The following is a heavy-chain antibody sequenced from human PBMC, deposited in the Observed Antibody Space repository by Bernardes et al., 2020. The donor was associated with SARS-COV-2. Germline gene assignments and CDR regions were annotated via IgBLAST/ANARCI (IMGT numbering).Heavy chain of an antibody. CDR2: AYHSGSA. D-gene: IGHD3-3*01. CDR1: GASLSGSAFY. V-gene: IGHV4-39*07. CDR3: SRDPPGVFRFLEWPPETFDI. Sequence: SETLSLTCTVSGASLSGSAFYWGWIRQPPGKGLEWIGRAYHSGSAFYNPSLKSRVTISVDTSKNQFSLRLTSVTALDTAMYYCSRDPPGVFRFLEWPPETFDIWGQGTMITVSS. J-gene: IGHJ3*02.